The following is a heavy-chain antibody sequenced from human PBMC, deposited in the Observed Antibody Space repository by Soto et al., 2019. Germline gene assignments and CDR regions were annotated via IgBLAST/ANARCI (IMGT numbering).Heavy chain of an antibody. V-gene: IGHV1-18*04. CDR2: ISAYNGNT. CDR1: GYTFTSYG. D-gene: IGHD2-2*01. CDR3: ARGPYCSSTSCYPPFSGHGMDV. Sequence: ASVKVSCKASGYTFTSYGIGWVRQAPGQGLEWMGWISAYNGNTNFAQKLQGRVTMTTDTSTSTAYMELRSLRSDDTAVYYCARGPYCSSTSCYPPFSGHGMDVWGQGTTVTVSS. J-gene: IGHJ6*02.